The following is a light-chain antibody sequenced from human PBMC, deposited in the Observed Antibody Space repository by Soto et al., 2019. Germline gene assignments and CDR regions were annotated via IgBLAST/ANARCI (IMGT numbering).Light chain of an antibody. CDR3: QQYAISVT. CDR1: QNFSSSF. J-gene: IGKJ1*01. V-gene: IGKV3-20*01. CDR2: GVS. Sequence: EIVLTQSPGSLSLSPGERATLSCRASQNFSSSFFAWYQQKRGQAPRLLMYGVSSRATGVPDRFIGSGSGTDSTLTISRLEPEDFAVYYCQQYAISVTFGQGTKVEIK.